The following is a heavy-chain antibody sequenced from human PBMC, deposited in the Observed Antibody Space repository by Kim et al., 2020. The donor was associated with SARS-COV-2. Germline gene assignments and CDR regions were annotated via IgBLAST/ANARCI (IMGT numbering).Heavy chain of an antibody. CDR1: GGSISSSSYY. J-gene: IGHJ4*02. CDR2: IYYSGST. V-gene: IGHV4-39*07. Sequence: SETLSLTCTVSGGSISSSSYYWGWIRQPPGKGLEWIGSIYYSGSTYYNPSLKSRVTISVDTSKNQFSLKLSSVTAADTAVYYCARVPTGAIAAAGRTPRSQKGFDYWGQGTLVTVSS. CDR3: ARVPTGAIAAAGRTPRSQKGFDY. D-gene: IGHD6-13*01.